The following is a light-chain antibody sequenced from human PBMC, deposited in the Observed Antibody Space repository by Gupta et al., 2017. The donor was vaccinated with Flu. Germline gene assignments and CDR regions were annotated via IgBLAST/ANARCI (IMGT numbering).Light chain of an antibody. J-gene: IGLJ2*01. CDR2: EVS. V-gene: IGLV2-14*03. CDR3: SSYTSPNTVVV. Sequence: GSSSDVGGYDCVSWYQQQRGKAPQLMIFEVSRRPSGIYDRFSGTQSGNTASLTISGLLAEDDAYYYCSSYTSPNTVVVFGGGTKVTVL. CDR1: SSDVGGYDC.